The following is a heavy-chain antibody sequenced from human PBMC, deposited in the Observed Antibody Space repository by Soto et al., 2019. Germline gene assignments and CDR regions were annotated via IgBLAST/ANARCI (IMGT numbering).Heavy chain of an antibody. CDR2: IYYSARS. V-gene: IGHV4-38-2*01. CDR1: GYSISSGYY. D-gene: IGHD1-7*01. Sequence: SETLSLTCEVSGYSISSGYYWAWIRQPPGKGLEWIGSIYYSARSFYNPSLRSRVTLLVDTSKNQFSLQLTSVTAADTAVYYCARGGQYNWNYGWFDPWGQGAQVTVSS. CDR3: ARGGQYNWNYGWFDP. J-gene: IGHJ5*02.